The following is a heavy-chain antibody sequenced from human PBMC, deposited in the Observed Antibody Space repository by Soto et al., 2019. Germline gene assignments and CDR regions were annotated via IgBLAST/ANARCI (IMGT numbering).Heavy chain of an antibody. D-gene: IGHD3-10*01. Sequence: QVQLQESGPGLVKPSQTLSLTCTVSGGSISSGGYYWSWIRQHPGKGLEWIGYIYYSGSTYYNPSLKSRVTISVDTTKNQFSLKLSSVTAADTAVYYCARDLPYGSGRGYYYYYGMDVWGQGTTVTVSS. J-gene: IGHJ6*02. V-gene: IGHV4-31*03. CDR2: IYYSGST. CDR1: GGSISSGGYY. CDR3: ARDLPYGSGRGYYYYYGMDV.